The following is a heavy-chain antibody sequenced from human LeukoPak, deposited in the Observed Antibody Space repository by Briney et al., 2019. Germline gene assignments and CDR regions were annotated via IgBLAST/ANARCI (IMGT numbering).Heavy chain of an antibody. CDR3: AREGMNAQYQLRPRSWFDP. V-gene: IGHV1-69*01. Sequence: GASVKVSCKASGGTFSSYAISWVRQAPGQGLEWMGGIIPIFGTANYAQKFQGRVTITADESTSTAYMELSSLRSEDTAVYYCAREGMNAQYQLRPRSWFDPWGQGTLVTVSS. J-gene: IGHJ5*02. CDR2: IIPIFGTA. D-gene: IGHD2-2*01. CDR1: GGTFSSYA.